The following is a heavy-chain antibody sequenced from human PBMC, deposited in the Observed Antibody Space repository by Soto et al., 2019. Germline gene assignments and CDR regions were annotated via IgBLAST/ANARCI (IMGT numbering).Heavy chain of an antibody. CDR2: IYPGDSDT. V-gene: IGHV5-51*01. Sequence: GESLKISCKGSGYSFTSYWIGWVRQMPGKGLEWMGIIYPGDSDTRYSPSFQGQVTISADKSISTAYLQWSSLKASDTAMYYCARALHYDYGFAPAADYWGQGTLVTVSS. D-gene: IGHD3-16*01. CDR3: ARALHYDYGFAPAADY. CDR1: GYSFTSYW. J-gene: IGHJ4*02.